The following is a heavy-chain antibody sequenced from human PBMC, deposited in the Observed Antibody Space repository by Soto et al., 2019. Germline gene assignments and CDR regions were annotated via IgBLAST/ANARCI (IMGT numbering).Heavy chain of an antibody. D-gene: IGHD3-22*01. J-gene: IGHJ4*02. V-gene: IGHV1-2*02. CDR2: INPNSGGT. CDR3: ARSATMSDSSGYYIDY. CDR1: GYTFTSYY. Sequence: RASVKVSCKASGYTFTSYYMHWVRQAPGQGLEWMGWINPNSGGTNYAQKFQGRVTMTRDTSISTAYMELSRLRSDDTAVYYCARSATMSDSSGYYIDYWGQGTLVTVSS.